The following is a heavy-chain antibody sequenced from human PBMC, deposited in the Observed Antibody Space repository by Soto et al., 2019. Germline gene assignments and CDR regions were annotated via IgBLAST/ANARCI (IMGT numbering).Heavy chain of an antibody. D-gene: IGHD2-21*02. J-gene: IGHJ6*02. Sequence: GGSLRLSCSASGFTFSSYAMHWVRQAPGKGLEYVSAISSNGGSTYYADSVKGRFTISRDNSKNTLYLQMSSLRAEDTAVYYCVKDLGVVVTADYYYYGMDVWGQGTTVTVSS. CDR1: GFTFSSYA. CDR2: ISSNGGST. V-gene: IGHV3-64D*06. CDR3: VKDLGVVVTADYYYYGMDV.